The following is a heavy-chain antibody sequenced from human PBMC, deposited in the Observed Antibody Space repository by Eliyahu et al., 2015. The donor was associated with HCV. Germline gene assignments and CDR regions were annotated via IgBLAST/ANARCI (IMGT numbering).Heavy chain of an antibody. J-gene: IGHJ5*02. CDR1: GGSINSNNXX. V-gene: IGHV4-39*01. CDR2: YFYSGST. CDR3: ARIDSSGYYPVRYNWFDP. Sequence: QLQLQESGPGLVKPSETLSLTXTVSGGSINSNNXXWGWXRPPPRKGREWSWRYFYSGSTYYSPSLKSRVTISVXTSKNQFSLRLSSVTAADTAVYYCARIDSSGYYPVRYNWFDPWGPGTLVTVSS. D-gene: IGHD3-22*01.